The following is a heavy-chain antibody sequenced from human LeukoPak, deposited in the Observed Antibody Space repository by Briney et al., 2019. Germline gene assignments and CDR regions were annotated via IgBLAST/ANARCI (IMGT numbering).Heavy chain of an antibody. V-gene: IGHV3-23*01. J-gene: IGHJ3*02. CDR2: IGGSADST. CDR1: GFTFSNYA. Sequence: GGSLRLSCAASGFTFSNYAMTWVRQAPGKGLEWVSAIGGSADSTYYAHSAKGRFTISRDNSKNTLYLQMNSLRAEDMALYYCAKDIASSGYGAFDIWGQGTMVTVSS. D-gene: IGHD3-22*01. CDR3: AKDIASSGYGAFDI.